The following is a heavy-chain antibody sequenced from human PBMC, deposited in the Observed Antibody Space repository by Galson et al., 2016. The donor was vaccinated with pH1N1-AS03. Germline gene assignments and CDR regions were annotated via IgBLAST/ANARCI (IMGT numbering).Heavy chain of an antibody. CDR2: IYYTGST. D-gene: IGHD3-22*01. V-gene: IGHV4-59*01. CDR3: ARGVYYDSSGYHYYYGMDV. J-gene: IGHJ6*02. Sequence: ETLSLTCTVSGGSISSYYWSWIRQPPGKGLEWIGYIYYTGSTNYNPSLKSRVTISVDTSKNQFSLKLSSVTAADTAVYYCARGVYYDSSGYHYYYGMDVWGQGTTVTVSS. CDR1: GGSISSYY.